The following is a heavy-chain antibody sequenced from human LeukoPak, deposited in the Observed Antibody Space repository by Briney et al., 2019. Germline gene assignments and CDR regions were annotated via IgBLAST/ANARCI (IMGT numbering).Heavy chain of an antibody. CDR3: ARGRITIFGVVPSPFDY. D-gene: IGHD3-3*01. Sequence: PSETLSLTCAVSGGSISSGGYSWSWIRQPPGKGLEWIGYIYHSGSTYYNPSLKSRVTISEDRSKNQFSLKLSSVTAADTAVYYCARGRITIFGVVPSPFDYWGQGTLVTVSS. CDR2: IYHSGST. V-gene: IGHV4-30-2*01. J-gene: IGHJ4*02. CDR1: GGSISSGGYS.